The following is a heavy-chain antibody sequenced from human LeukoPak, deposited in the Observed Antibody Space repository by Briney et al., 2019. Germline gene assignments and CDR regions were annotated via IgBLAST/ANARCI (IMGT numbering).Heavy chain of an antibody. V-gene: IGHV3-9*01. Sequence: PGGSLRLSCAASGFTFDDYAMRWVRHAPGKGLEWVSGISWNSGSIGYADSVKGRFTISRDNVKNSLYLQMNSLRAEDTALYYCAKKGEEGHFDYWGQGTLVTVSS. J-gene: IGHJ4*02. CDR3: AKKGEEGHFDY. CDR1: GFTFDDYA. CDR2: ISWNSGSI.